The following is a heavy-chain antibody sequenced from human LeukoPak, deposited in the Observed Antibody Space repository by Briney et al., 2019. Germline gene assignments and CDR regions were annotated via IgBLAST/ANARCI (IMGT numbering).Heavy chain of an antibody. CDR1: GGSISSGSYY. CDR2: MYYSGTT. J-gene: IGHJ4*02. CDR3: ARHPPRDGSASDY. V-gene: IGHV4-39*01. Sequence: SETLSLTCTVSGGSISSGSYYWGWIRQPPGKGLGWIASMYYSGTTFYSPSLKSRVTISVDTSKNQLSLKLGSVTAADTAVYYCARHPPRDGSASDYWGQGTLVTVSS.